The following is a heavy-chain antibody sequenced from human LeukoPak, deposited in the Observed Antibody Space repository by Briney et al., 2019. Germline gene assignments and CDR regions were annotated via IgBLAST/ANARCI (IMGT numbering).Heavy chain of an antibody. CDR3: VRADSDYYGDAFDL. J-gene: IGHJ3*01. V-gene: IGHV3-48*04. D-gene: IGHD3-22*01. CDR1: GFTFTEYS. CDR2: ISCRSSPT. Sequence: GGSLRLSCATSGFTFTEYSMNWVRQSPGKGLEWVSYISCRSSPTHYADSVKGRFTISRDNAKNTLYLQMNSLRADDTAVYYCVRADSDYYGDAFDLWGQGTMVTVSS.